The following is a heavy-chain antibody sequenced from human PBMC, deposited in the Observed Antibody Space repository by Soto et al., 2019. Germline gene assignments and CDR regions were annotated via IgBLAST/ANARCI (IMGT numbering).Heavy chain of an antibody. CDR3: ARVSYTYGQYYFDY. Sequence: PSETRSLAGGVSGGASRRGGDSWSWFRQPPGKGLAWIGYSYPSGSTYYNPPLKSRGTISVDRSKNQFSLKLSSETAADTAVYYCARVSYTYGQYYFDYCGQGILVTVS. CDR2: SYPSGST. V-gene: IGHV4-30-2*01. D-gene: IGHD5-18*01. J-gene: IGHJ4*02. CDR1: GGASRRGGDS.